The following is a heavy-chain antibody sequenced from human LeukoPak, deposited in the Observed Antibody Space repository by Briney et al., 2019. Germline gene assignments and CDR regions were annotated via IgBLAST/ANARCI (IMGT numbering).Heavy chain of an antibody. D-gene: IGHD3-16*01. CDR2: ISDYP. CDR1: GFSFNTFA. J-gene: IGHJ6*02. Sequence: GGSLRLSCVASGFSFNTFALAWVRQAPGKGLEWVSTISDYPHYADSVRGRFTISRDNSRKTVFLQMNSLTPEDAATYYCTKDSQGSYDGFWYGTYGMDVWGQGTTVTVSS. V-gene: IGHV3-23*05. CDR3: TKDSQGSYDGFWYGTYGMDV.